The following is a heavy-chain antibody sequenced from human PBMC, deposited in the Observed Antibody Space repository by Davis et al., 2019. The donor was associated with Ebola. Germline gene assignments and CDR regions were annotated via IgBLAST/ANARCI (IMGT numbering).Heavy chain of an antibody. CDR2: ITPFRCNT. D-gene: IGHD2-8*01. J-gene: IGHJ3*02. CDR1: GYTFSRYG. V-gene: IGHV1-18*01. Sequence: ASVKVSCKASGYTFSRYGINWVRQAPGQGLEWMGWITPFRCNTRSAQKFQGRVTMTIDTSTSTVYMELRGLRSDDTAIYYLAKNTKPDIALPAGAFDIWGQGTVVTVSS. CDR3: AKNTKPDIALPAGAFDI.